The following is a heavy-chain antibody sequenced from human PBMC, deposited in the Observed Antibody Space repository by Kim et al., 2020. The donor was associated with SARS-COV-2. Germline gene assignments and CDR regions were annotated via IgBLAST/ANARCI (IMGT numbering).Heavy chain of an antibody. CDR2: IKKDGSEK. V-gene: IGHV3-7*01. D-gene: IGHD2-2*03. CDR3: AGGGGYLVDY. J-gene: IGHJ4*02. Sequence: GGSLRLSCAASGFDFSSFWMNWVRQAPGKGLEWVAIIKKDGSEKLYLDSVKGRFTISRDNAQNSVFLHMNSLRADDTAVYYCAGGGGYLVDYWGQGTPVT. CDR1: GFDFSSFW.